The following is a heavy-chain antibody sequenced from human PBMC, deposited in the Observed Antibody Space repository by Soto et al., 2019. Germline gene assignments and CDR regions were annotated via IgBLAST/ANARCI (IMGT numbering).Heavy chain of an antibody. D-gene: IGHD5-12*01. Sequence: GASVKVSCKASGGTFSSYTISWVRQAPGQGLEWMGRIIPILGIANYAQKFQGRVTITADKSTSTAYMELSSLRSEDTAVYYCARDLGVYSGDDYALYYYYGMVVWGQGTTVT. CDR1: GGTFSSYT. J-gene: IGHJ6*02. CDR3: ARDLGVYSGDDYALYYYYGMVV. CDR2: IIPILGIA. V-gene: IGHV1-69*04.